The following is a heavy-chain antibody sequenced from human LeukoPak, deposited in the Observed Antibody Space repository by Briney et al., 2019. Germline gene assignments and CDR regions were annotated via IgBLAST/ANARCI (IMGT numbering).Heavy chain of an antibody. Sequence: GGSLRLSCAASGFTFSSYEMNWVRQAPGKGLEWVSYISSSGNTIYYADSVKDRFTISRDNAKNSLYLQMNSLRAEDTAVYYCARQLDIAAAGPGGYWGQGTLVTVSS. CDR2: ISSSGNTI. J-gene: IGHJ4*02. V-gene: IGHV3-48*03. CDR1: GFTFSSYE. CDR3: ARQLDIAAAGPGGY. D-gene: IGHD6-13*01.